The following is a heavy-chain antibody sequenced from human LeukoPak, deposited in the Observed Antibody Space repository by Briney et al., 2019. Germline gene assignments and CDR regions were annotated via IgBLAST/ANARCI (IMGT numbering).Heavy chain of an antibody. J-gene: IGHJ3*02. CDR2: ISSSGSYI. D-gene: IGHD3-16*01. Sequence: GGSLRLSCAASGFTFSSYSMNWVRQAPGKGLEWVSSISSSGSYIYYADSVKGRFTISRDNAKNSLYLQMNSLRAEDTAVYYCARPITGWRVHDAFDIWGQGTMVTVSS. CDR3: ARPITGWRVHDAFDI. V-gene: IGHV3-21*01. CDR1: GFTFSSYS.